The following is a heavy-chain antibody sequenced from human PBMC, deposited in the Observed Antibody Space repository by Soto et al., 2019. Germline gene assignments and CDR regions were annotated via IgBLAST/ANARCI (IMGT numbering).Heavy chain of an antibody. D-gene: IGHD3-3*01. J-gene: IGHJ5*02. Sequence: ASVKVSCKASGYTFTSYDINWVRQATGQGLEWMGWMNPNSGNTGYAQKFQGRVTMTRNTSISTAYMELSSLRSDDTAIYYCARSSGGNFGIIIEGTNWFAPWGQGTLVTVSS. CDR3: ARSSGGNFGIIIEGTNWFAP. V-gene: IGHV1-8*01. CDR1: GYTFTSYD. CDR2: MNPNSGNT.